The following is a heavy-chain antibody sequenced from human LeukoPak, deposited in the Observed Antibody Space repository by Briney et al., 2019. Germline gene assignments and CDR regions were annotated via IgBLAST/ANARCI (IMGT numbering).Heavy chain of an antibody. CDR1: GFSFSSHW. Sequence: GGSLRLSCAASGFSFSSHWVHWVSQAPGKGLVWVSRISDDGSYTSNVDSVKGRFTIPRDNVNNMLYLHMNSLRAEDTAVYYCASFGISWRSSYWGQGTLVTVSS. D-gene: IGHD2-21*01. CDR2: ISDDGSYT. V-gene: IGHV3-74*01. J-gene: IGHJ4*02. CDR3: ASFGISWRSSY.